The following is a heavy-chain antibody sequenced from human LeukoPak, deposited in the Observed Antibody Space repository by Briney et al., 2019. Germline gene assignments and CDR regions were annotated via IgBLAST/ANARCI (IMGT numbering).Heavy chain of an antibody. CDR3: AKAQVLRNYEFFLFDY. V-gene: IGHV3-33*06. J-gene: IGHJ4*02. D-gene: IGHD3/OR15-3a*01. Sequence: PGGSLRLSCAASGFTFSSYGMHWVRQAPGKGLEWVAVIWFDGSNNYYADSVKGRFTISRDNSNNTLYLQMNSLRAEHTAVYYCAKAQVLRNYEFFLFDYWGQGALVTVSS. CDR1: GFTFSSYG. CDR2: IWFDGSNN.